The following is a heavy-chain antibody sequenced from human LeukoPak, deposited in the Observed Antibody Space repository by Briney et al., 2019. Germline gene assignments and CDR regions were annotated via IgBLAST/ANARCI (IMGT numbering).Heavy chain of an antibody. Sequence: KASETLSLTCTVSGGSISSYNWSWIRQPPGKGLEWIGYIYYSGSTNYNPSLKSRVTISVDTSKNQFSLKLSSVTAADTAVYYCAGSGWYLFNAFDIWGQGTMVTVSS. D-gene: IGHD6-19*01. J-gene: IGHJ3*02. CDR3: AGSGWYLFNAFDI. CDR1: GGSISSYN. CDR2: IYYSGST. V-gene: IGHV4-59*01.